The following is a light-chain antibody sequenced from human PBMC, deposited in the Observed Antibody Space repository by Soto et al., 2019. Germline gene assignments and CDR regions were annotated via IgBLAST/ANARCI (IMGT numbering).Light chain of an antibody. CDR1: SSNIGSNT. V-gene: IGLV1-44*01. Sequence: QSVLTQPPSASGTPGQRVTIPCSGSSSNIGSNTVNWYQQLPGTAPKLLIYSNNQRPSGVPDRFSGSKSGNTASLTISGLQAEDEADYYCCSYADNYSYVFGTGTKVTVL. CDR3: CSYADNYSYV. J-gene: IGLJ1*01. CDR2: SNN.